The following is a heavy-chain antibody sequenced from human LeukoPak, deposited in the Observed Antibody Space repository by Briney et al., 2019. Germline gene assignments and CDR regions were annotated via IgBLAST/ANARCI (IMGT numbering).Heavy chain of an antibody. CDR2: IYYSGST. J-gene: IGHJ6*02. V-gene: IGHV4-59*01. CDR1: GGSISSYY. CDR3: ARVSTMVRGVPGPYYYYGMDV. D-gene: IGHD3-10*01. Sequence: PSETLSLTCTVSGGSISSYYWSWIRQPPGKGLEWIGYIYYSGSTNYNPSLKSRVTISVDTSKNQFSLKLSSVTAADTAVYYCARVSTMVRGVPGPYYYYGMDVWGQGTTVTVSS.